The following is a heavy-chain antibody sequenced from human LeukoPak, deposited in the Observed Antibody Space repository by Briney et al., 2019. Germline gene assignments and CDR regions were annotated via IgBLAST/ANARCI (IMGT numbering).Heavy chain of an antibody. CDR3: ARDARGGYY. Sequence: GGSLRLSCAASGFTFSSYSMNWVRQAPGKGLEWVSYISSSSSYICYADSVKGRFTISRDNAKNSLYLQMNSLRAEDTAVYYCARDARGGYYWGQGTLVTVSS. V-gene: IGHV3-21*05. J-gene: IGHJ4*02. CDR1: GFTFSSYS. D-gene: IGHD3-16*01. CDR2: ISSSSSYI.